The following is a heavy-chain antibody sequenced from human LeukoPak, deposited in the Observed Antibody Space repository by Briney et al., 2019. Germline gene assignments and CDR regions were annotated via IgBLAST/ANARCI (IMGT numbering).Heavy chain of an antibody. CDR2: ISYDGSNK. V-gene: IGHV3-30-3*01. CDR3: ARDLIVDYYDSSGS. J-gene: IGHJ4*02. D-gene: IGHD3-22*01. CDR1: GFTFSSYA. Sequence: GRSLRLSCAASGFTFSSYAMHWVRQAPGKGLEWVAAISYDGSNKYYADSVKGRFTISRDNSKNTLYLQMNSLRAEDTAVYYCARDLIVDYYDSSGSWGQGTLVTVSS.